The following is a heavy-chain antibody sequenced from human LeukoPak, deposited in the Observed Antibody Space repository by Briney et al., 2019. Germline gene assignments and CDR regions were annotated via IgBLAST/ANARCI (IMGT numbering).Heavy chain of an antibody. Sequence: GGSLSLSCAAPGFVFSASYMSWVRKAPGKGLEWVATIKPDGSEKYHVDSVSGRFTISRDNTNDSLFLQMNSLRVDDTAVYYCVRGGTYWTVSWGQGTLVNVS. CDR1: GFVFSASY. CDR3: VRGGTYWTVS. J-gene: IGHJ5*01. V-gene: IGHV3-7*01. CDR2: IKPDGSEK.